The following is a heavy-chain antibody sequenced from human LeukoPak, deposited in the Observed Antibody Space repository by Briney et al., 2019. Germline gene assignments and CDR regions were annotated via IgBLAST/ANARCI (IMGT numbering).Heavy chain of an antibody. CDR3: ARSAFGELLKYYYYMDV. J-gene: IGHJ6*03. D-gene: IGHD3-10*01. V-gene: IGHV4-34*01. Sequence: SETLSLTCAVYGGSFSGYYWSWIRQPPGKGLEWIGEINYSGSTNYNPSLKSRVTISVDTSKNQFSLKLSSVTAADTAVYYCARSAFGELLKYYYYMDVWGKGTTVTVSS. CDR1: GGSFSGYY. CDR2: INYSGST.